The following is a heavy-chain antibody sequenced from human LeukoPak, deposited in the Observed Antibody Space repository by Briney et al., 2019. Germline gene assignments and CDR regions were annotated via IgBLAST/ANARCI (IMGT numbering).Heavy chain of an antibody. CDR3: ARVEQWLARGTEDY. Sequence: ASVKVSCKASGYTFTSYGISWVRQAPGQGLEWMGWISAYNGNTNYAQKLPGRVTMTTDTSTGTAYMERRSLRSDDTAVYYCARVEQWLARGTEDYWGQGTLVTVSS. CDR1: GYTFTSYG. V-gene: IGHV1-18*01. D-gene: IGHD6-19*01. CDR2: ISAYNGNT. J-gene: IGHJ4*02.